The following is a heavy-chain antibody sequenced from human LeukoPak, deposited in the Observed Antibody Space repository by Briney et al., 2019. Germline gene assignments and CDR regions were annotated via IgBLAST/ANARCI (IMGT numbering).Heavy chain of an antibody. D-gene: IGHD3-22*01. CDR2: ISSSSSYI. CDR3: ARVNRMICDY. J-gene: IGHJ4*02. V-gene: IGHV3-21*01. CDR1: GFTFSSYS. Sequence: PGGSLRLSCAASGFTFSSYSMTWVRQAPGKGLEWVSSISSSSSYIYYADSVKGRFTISRDNAKNSLYLQMDSLRAEDTAVYYCARVNRMICDYWGQGTLVTVSS.